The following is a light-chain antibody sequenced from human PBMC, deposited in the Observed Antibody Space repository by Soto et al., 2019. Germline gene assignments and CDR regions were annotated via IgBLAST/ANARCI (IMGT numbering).Light chain of an antibody. J-gene: IGKJ5*01. CDR1: QNIISN. CDR3: QQYNNWPIT. Sequence: ESVLTQSPGTPSLSPGERATLSCTASQNIISNLAWYQQKPGQAPRLLIYGASTRATGIPARFSGSGSGTEFNLTISRLQSEDFEVYYCQQYNNWPITFGQGTRVEIK. V-gene: IGKV3-15*01. CDR2: GAS.